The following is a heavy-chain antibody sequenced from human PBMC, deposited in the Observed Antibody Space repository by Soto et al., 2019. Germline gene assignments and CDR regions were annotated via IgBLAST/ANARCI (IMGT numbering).Heavy chain of an antibody. CDR2: IYYSGST. CDR3: ARLGDYDGADY. D-gene: IGHD4-17*01. Sequence: QLQLQESGPGLVKPSETLSLTCTVSGGSISSSSYYWGWIRQPPGKGLEWIGSIYYSGSTYYNPSLKSRVTISVDTSKNQFSLKLSSVTAADTAVYYCARLGDYDGADYWGQGTLVTVSS. J-gene: IGHJ4*02. V-gene: IGHV4-39*01. CDR1: GGSISSSSYY.